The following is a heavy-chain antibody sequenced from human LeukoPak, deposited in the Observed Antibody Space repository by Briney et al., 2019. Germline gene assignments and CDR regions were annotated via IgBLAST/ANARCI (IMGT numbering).Heavy chain of an antibody. V-gene: IGHV3-23*01. J-gene: IGHJ3*02. D-gene: IGHD1-20*01. CDR1: GFTFSSYA. Sequence: QSGGSLRLSCAASGFTFSSYAMSWVRQAPGKGLEWVSAISGSGGSTYYADSVKGRFTISRDNSKNTLYLQMNSLRAEDTAVYYCAKNYNWNDDNQFSSPDAFDIWGQGTMVTVSS. CDR2: ISGSGGST. CDR3: AKNYNWNDDNQFSSPDAFDI.